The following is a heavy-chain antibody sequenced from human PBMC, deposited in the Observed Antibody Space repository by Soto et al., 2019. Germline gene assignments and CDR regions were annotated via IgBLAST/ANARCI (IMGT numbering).Heavy chain of an antibody. CDR3: AILTGTFNDAFDI. J-gene: IGHJ3*02. Sequence: GASVKVSCKASGYTFTSYAMHCVRQAPGQRLEWMGWINAGNGNTKYSQKFQGRVTITRDTSASTAYMELSSLRSEDTAVYYCAILTGTFNDAFDIWGQGTMVTVSS. CDR2: INAGNGNT. V-gene: IGHV1-3*01. D-gene: IGHD1-7*01. CDR1: GYTFTSYA.